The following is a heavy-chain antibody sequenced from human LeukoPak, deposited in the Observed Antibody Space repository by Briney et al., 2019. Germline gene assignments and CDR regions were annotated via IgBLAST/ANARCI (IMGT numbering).Heavy chain of an antibody. D-gene: IGHD5-12*01. CDR3: TTGLRGDYVVY. Sequence: GGSLRLSCAASGFTFSNAWMSWVRQAPGKGLEWVGRIKSKTDGGTTDYAAPVKGRFTISRDDSKNTLHLQMNSLKTEDTAVYYCTTGLRGDYVVYWGQGTLVTVSS. J-gene: IGHJ4*02. CDR1: GFTFSNAW. V-gene: IGHV3-15*01. CDR2: IKSKTDGGTT.